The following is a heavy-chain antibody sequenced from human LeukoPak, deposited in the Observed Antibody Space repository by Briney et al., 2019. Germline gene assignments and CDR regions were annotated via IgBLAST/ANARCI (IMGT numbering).Heavy chain of an antibody. V-gene: IGHV3-23*01. CDR2: ISGSGGST. J-gene: IGHJ4*02. CDR3: ANPPNPPFFERGGYLEFGY. D-gene: IGHD1-26*01. Sequence: PGGSLRLSCAASGFTFSSYAMSWVRQAPGKGLEWVSAISGSGGSTYYADSVKGRFTISRDNSKNTLYLQMNSLRAEDTAVYYCANPPNPPFFERGGYLEFGYWGQGTLVTVSS. CDR1: GFTFSSYA.